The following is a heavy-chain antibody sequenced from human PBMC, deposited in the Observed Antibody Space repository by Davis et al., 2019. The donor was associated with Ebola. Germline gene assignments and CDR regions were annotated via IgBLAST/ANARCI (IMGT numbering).Heavy chain of an antibody. CDR1: GFTVSNKY. V-gene: IGHV3-53*01. D-gene: IGHD1-26*01. CDR3: ATLTGGGFDI. Sequence: PGGSLRLSCAASGFTVSNKYMNWVRQAPGKGLEWVSIIYSGGSTDYADSVKGRFTISRDNSKNTLYLQMNSLRAEDTAVYYCATLTGGGFDIWGQGTMVTVSS. CDR2: IYSGGST. J-gene: IGHJ3*02.